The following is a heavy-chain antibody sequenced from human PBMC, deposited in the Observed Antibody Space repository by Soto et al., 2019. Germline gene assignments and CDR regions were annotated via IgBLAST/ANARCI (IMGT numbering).Heavy chain of an antibody. CDR3: ARDSPPFDY. CDR2: ISAYNGNT. V-gene: IGHV1-18*01. Sequence: QVQLVQSGAEVKKPGASVKVSCKASGYTFTSYGVSWVRQAPGQGLEWMGWISAYNGNTKYAQKLQGRVTMTTDTTKNTAYMDLGSLRSDDTAVYYCARDSPPFDYWGQGTLVTVSS. J-gene: IGHJ4*02. CDR1: GYTFTSYG.